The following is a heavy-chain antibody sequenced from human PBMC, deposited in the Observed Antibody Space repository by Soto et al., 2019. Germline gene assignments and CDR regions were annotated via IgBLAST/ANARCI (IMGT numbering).Heavy chain of an antibody. D-gene: IGHD3-22*01. CDR2: IIPIFGTA. CDR1: GGTFSSYA. J-gene: IGHJ3*02. V-gene: IGHV1-69*13. Sequence: ASVKVSCKASGGTFSSYAISWVRQAPGQGLEWMGGIIPIFGTANYAQKFQGRVTVTADESTSTAYMELSSLRSEDTAVYYCARMYYYDSSGYLDAFDIWGQGTMVTVSS. CDR3: ARMYYYDSSGYLDAFDI.